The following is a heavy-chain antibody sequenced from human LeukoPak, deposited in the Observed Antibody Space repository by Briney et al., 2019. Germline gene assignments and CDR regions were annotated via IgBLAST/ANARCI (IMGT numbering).Heavy chain of an antibody. Sequence: GGSLRLSCVASGFTFSNYWMTWFRQTPGKGLEWVGNINQDGSEKYYVDSVKGRFTISRDNAKNSLYLQMNSLRAEDTAVYYCARNSGYYDWGQGTLVTVSS. D-gene: IGHD5-12*01. CDR1: GFTFSNYW. J-gene: IGHJ4*02. CDR3: ARNSGYYD. CDR2: INQDGSEK. V-gene: IGHV3-7*01.